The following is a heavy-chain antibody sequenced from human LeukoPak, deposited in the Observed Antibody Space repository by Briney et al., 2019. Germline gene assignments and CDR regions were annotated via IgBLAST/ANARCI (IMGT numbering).Heavy chain of an antibody. D-gene: IGHD1-26*01. J-gene: IGHJ4*02. CDR2: ISYDGSNK. CDR3: AREEIVGSTSDY. CDR1: GFTFSSYA. V-gene: IGHV3-30-3*01. Sequence: PGGSLRLSCAASGFTFSSYAMHWVRQAPGKGLEWVAVISYDGSNKYYADSVKGRFTISRDNSKNMLYLQMNSLRPEDTAIYYCAREEIVGSTSDYWGQGTLVTVSS.